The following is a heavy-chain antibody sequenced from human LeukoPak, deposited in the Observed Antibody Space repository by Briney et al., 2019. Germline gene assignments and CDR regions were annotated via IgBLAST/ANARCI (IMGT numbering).Heavy chain of an antibody. CDR1: GYTLTELS. J-gene: IGHJ4*02. V-gene: IGHV1-24*01. D-gene: IGHD2-15*01. CDR2: FDPEDGET. Sequence: ASVKVSCKVSGYTLTELSMHWVRQAPGKGLERMGGFDPEDGETIYAQKFQGRVTMTEDTSTDTAYMELSSLRSEDTAVYYCATGYCSGGSCYSFDYWGQGTLVTVSS. CDR3: ATGYCSGGSCYSFDY.